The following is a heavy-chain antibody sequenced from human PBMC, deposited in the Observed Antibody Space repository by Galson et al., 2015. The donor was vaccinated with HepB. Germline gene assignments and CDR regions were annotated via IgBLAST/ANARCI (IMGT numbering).Heavy chain of an antibody. CDR1: GYSFTSYW. Sequence: QSGAAAKRPGESLTISCKGSGYSFTSYWIGWVRQMPGKGLEWMGILYPGDSDTRYSPSFQGQVTISADKSISTACLQWSSLKASETAMYYCARPNIGVATNDAFDIWGQGTMVTVPS. D-gene: IGHD6-19*01. CDR2: LYPGDSDT. V-gene: IGHV5-51*03. CDR3: ARPNIGVATNDAFDI. J-gene: IGHJ3*02.